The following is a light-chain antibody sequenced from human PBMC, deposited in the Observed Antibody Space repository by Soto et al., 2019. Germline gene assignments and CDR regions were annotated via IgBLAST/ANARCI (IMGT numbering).Light chain of an antibody. CDR3: QQLNNYPRT. CDR2: AAS. Sequence: IQLTQSPSSLSASVGDRVTITCRASQGISTYLAWYQQKPGKAPKLLIYAASTLQSGVPSRFSGSGSGTDFTLTISSLQPEDFPTYYCQQLNNYPRTFGQGTKVEIK. CDR1: QGISTY. V-gene: IGKV1-9*01. J-gene: IGKJ1*01.